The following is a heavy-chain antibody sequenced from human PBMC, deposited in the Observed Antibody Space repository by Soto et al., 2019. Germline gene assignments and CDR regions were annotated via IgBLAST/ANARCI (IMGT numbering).Heavy chain of an antibody. J-gene: IGHJ6*02. D-gene: IGHD3-22*01. V-gene: IGHV3-30*18. CDR1: GFTFSSYG. Sequence: GGSLRLSCAASGFTFSSYGMHWVRQAPGKGLEWVAVISYDGSNKYYADSVKGRFTISRDNSKNTLYLQMNSLRAEDTAVYYCAKDPAYYDSSGYPFGGGMDVWGQGTTVTSP. CDR2: ISYDGSNK. CDR3: AKDPAYYDSSGYPFGGGMDV.